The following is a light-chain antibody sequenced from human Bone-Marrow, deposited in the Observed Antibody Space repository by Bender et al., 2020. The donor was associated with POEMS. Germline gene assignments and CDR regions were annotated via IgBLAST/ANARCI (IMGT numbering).Light chain of an antibody. V-gene: IGLV3-21*02. CDR1: SNIGAHT. CDR2: DDS. J-gene: IGLJ3*02. CDR3: QVWDADNDQWV. Sequence: VLTQPPSASGTPGQRVTISCSGGSSNIGAHTVNWYQQKPGQAPVVVVHDDSDRPSGIPDRISGSNSGNTATLTISRVEAGDEADYYCQVWDADNDQWVFGRGTKLTVL.